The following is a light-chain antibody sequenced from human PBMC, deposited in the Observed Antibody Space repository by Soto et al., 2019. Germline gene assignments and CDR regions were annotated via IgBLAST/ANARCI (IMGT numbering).Light chain of an antibody. J-gene: IGKJ4*01. CDR1: QSVSDY. CDR3: QQRVNWPPT. CDR2: DES. V-gene: IGKV3-11*01. Sequence: VLTQSPARLSLSPGERATLSCRAGQSVSDYLAWYQQKPGQPPRLLFFDESNRATGVPDRFSAGGSGTDFTLIISSLEPEDFAVYYCQQRVNWPPTFGGGTKVEI.